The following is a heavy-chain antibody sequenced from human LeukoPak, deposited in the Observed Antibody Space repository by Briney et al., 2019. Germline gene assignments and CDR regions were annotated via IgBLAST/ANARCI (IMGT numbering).Heavy chain of an antibody. V-gene: IGHV3-9*01. CDR1: GFTFDDYA. D-gene: IGHD1-26*01. Sequence: GGSLRLSCAASGFTFDDYAMHWVRQAPGKGLEWVSGISWNSGSIGYADSVKGRFTISRDNAKNSLYLQMNSLRAEDTALYYCAKKVVVGATSPYSDFQDWGQGTLVTVSS. CDR2: ISWNSGSI. J-gene: IGHJ1*01. CDR3: AKKVVVGATSPYSDFQD.